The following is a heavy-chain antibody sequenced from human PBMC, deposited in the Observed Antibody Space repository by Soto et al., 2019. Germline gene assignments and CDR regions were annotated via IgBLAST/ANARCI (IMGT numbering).Heavy chain of an antibody. V-gene: IGHV3-23*01. CDR3: AKDNYYD. D-gene: IGHD3-22*01. J-gene: IGHJ4*02. Sequence: EVHLLQSEGGLVQPGGSLILSCAASGFTLSNYGMNWVRQAPGKGLEWVSGLSGSDGSTYYAVSVKGRFTISRDNSKNTLYLQINTLRAEDTAVYYCAKDNYYDWAQGTLVTVSS. CDR1: GFTLSNYG. CDR2: LSGSDGST.